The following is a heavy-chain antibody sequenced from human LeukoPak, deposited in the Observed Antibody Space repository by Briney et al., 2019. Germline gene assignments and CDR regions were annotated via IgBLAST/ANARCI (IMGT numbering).Heavy chain of an antibody. Sequence: GGSLRLSCAASGFTFSSYAMTWVRQAPGKGLEWVSSLSASGGGTYYADSVKGRFTISRDNSKNTLYLQMNSLRAEGTAVYYCAKDKAGYYFDYWGQGTLVIVSS. V-gene: IGHV3-23*01. J-gene: IGHJ4*02. CDR2: LSASGGGT. CDR1: GFTFSSYA. D-gene: IGHD2-15*01. CDR3: AKDKAGYYFDY.